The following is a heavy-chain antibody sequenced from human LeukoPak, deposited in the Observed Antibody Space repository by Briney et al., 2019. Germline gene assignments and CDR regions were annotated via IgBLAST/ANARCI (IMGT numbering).Heavy chain of an antibody. D-gene: IGHD1-26*01. Sequence: PSGTLSLTCTVSGGSISSYYWSWIRQPPGKGLEWIGYIYYSGSTNYNPSLKSRVTISVDTSKNQFSLKLSSVTAADTAVYYCARDREWEPLGWFDPWGQGTLVTVSS. J-gene: IGHJ5*02. CDR1: GGSISSYY. V-gene: IGHV4-59*01. CDR2: IYYSGST. CDR3: ARDREWEPLGWFDP.